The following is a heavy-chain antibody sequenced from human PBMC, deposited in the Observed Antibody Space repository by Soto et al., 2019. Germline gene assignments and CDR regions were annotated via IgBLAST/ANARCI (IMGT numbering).Heavy chain of an antibody. V-gene: IGHV4-38-2*01. J-gene: IGHJ6*02. D-gene: IGHD1-26*01. CDR1: GYFISSGYY. Sequence: SNTLSVTCAASGYFISSGYYWGWIRQPPGKGLEWIGSIYHSGSTYYNPSLKSRVTISVDTSKNQFSLKLSSETAADTAVYYCARIEKEVGAPGVVYYYYCIDVCRQLPTVT. CDR3: ARIEKEVGAPGVVYYYYCIDV. CDR2: IYHSGST.